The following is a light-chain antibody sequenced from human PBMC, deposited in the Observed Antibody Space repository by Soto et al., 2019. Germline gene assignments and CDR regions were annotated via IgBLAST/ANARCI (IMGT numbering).Light chain of an antibody. J-gene: IGLJ2*01. CDR3: QSYDSSLSGSVV. Sequence: QSVLTQPPSVSGAPGQRVTISCTGSSSNIGAGYDVHWYQQLPGTAPKRLIYGNNNRPSGVPDRFSGSKSGTSASLAITGLQAADEADYYCQSYDSSLSGSVVFGGGTKLTVL. V-gene: IGLV1-40*01. CDR1: SSNIGAGYD. CDR2: GNN.